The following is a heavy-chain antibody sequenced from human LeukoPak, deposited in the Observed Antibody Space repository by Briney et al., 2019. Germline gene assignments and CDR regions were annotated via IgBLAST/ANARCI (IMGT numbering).Heavy chain of an antibody. D-gene: IGHD7-27*01. CDR2: VYYSGST. Sequence: SETLSLTCTVSGDFFTAYYWSWIRQTPGKGLEWIGYVYYSGSTEYNPSLRSRVTISLEMSKHQFSLNLTSVTAADTAVYYCASNTGTVFDYWGQGALVTVSS. V-gene: IGHV4-59*01. CDR1: GDFFTAYY. J-gene: IGHJ4*02. CDR3: ASNTGTVFDY.